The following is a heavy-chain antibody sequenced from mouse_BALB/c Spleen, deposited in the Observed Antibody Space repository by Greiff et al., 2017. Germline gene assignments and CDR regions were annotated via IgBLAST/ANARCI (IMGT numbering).Heavy chain of an antibody. D-gene: IGHD1-1*01. CDR3: ARDDYYYGSSPAWFAY. CDR2: ISNLAYSI. J-gene: IGHJ3*01. Sequence: DVHLVESGGGLVQPGGSRKLSCAASGFTFSDYGMAWVRQAPGKGPEWVAFISNLAYSIYYADTVTGRFTISRENAKNTLYLEMSSLRSEDTAMYYCARDDYYYGSSPAWFAYWGQGTLVTVSA. V-gene: IGHV5-15*02. CDR1: GFTFSDYG.